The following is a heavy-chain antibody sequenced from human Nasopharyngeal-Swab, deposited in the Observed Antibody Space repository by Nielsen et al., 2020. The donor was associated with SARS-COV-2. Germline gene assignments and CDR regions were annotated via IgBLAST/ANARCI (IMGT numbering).Heavy chain of an antibody. CDR3: ATGSGSYFGYLDN. CDR1: GFTFSPYT. J-gene: IGHJ4*02. CDR2: ITSGNSV. D-gene: IGHD1-26*01. V-gene: IGHV3-48*04. Sequence: GESLKISCATSGFTFSPYTMTWVRQAPGKGLQWISYITSGNSVQYADSVRGRFTISRDNAKNSLYLQMNSLTAEDTAVYYCATGSGSYFGYLDNWGQGTLVTVSS.